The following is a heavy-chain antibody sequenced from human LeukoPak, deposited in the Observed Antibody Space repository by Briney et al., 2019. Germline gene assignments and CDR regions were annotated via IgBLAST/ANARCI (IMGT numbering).Heavy chain of an antibody. D-gene: IGHD6-6*01. CDR2: IYSGGST. CDR1: GFTVSSNY. CDR3: ARARSARFDY. V-gene: IGHV3-66*01. J-gene: IGHJ4*02. Sequence: GGSLRLSCAASGFTVSSNYMSWVRQAPGKGLEWVSVIYSGGSTYYADSVKGRFTISRDNSKNTLYLQMNSLRAEDTGVYYCARARSARFDYWGQGTLVTVSS.